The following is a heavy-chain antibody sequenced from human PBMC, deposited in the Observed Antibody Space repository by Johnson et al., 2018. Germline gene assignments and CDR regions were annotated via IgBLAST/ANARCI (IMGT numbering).Heavy chain of an antibody. Sequence: QVQLVQSGAEVKKPGASVKVSCKASGYTFTSYDINWVRQATGQGLEWMGWMNPNSGNTGYAQKFQGRVTMTRNTSNSTAYMELSGLRSEDTAVYYCARGLIGSTSSLFHHWGQGTPVTVSS. V-gene: IGHV1-8*01. J-gene: IGHJ1*01. CDR3: ARGLIGSTSSLFHH. CDR2: MNPNSGNT. CDR1: GYTFTSYD. D-gene: IGHD2-2*01.